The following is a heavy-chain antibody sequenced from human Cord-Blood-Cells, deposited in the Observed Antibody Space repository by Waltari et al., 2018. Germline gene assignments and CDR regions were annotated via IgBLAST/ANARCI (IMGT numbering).Heavy chain of an antibody. Sequence: QVQLVQSGAEVKKPGSSVKVSCKASGGTFSSYAISWVRQAPGHGLEWMGEKILICGTATDARKCQGRVTITADESTSTAYMELSSLRSGDTAVYYCARAIAAAGSGWGYWGQGTLVTVSS. V-gene: IGHV1-69*01. D-gene: IGHD6-13*01. J-gene: IGHJ4*02. CDR2: KILICGTA. CDR3: ARAIAAAGSGWGY. CDR1: GGTFSSYA.